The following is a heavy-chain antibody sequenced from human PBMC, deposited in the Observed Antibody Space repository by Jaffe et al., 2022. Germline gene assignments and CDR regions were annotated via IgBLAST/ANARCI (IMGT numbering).Heavy chain of an antibody. D-gene: IGHD2-2*01. J-gene: IGHJ5*02. CDR2: ISTYNGNT. V-gene: IGHV1-18*01. CDR3: ARGDCDSTNCYDLMGWFDP. Sequence: QVQLMQSGTEVKKPGASVTVSCKASGYTFTTYGINWVRQAPGQGLEWMGWISTYNGNTKYAQKFQGRVTMITDTSTSTAYMELRSLTSDDTAVYYCARGDCDSTNCYDLMGWFDPWGQGTLVTVSS. CDR1: GYTFTTYG.